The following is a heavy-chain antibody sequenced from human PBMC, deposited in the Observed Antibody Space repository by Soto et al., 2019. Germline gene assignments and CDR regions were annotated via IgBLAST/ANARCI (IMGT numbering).Heavy chain of an antibody. CDR1: GFTFSSYG. D-gene: IGHD3-10*01. CDR3: AKDLGTMVRGVYGMDV. CDR2: ISYDGSNK. Sequence: GGSLRLSCAASGFTFSSYGMHWVRQAPGKGLEWVAVISYDGSNKYYADSVKGRFTISRDNSKNTLYLQMNSLRAEDTAVYYCAKDLGTMVRGVYGMDVWGQGTTVTVSS. V-gene: IGHV3-30*18. J-gene: IGHJ6*02.